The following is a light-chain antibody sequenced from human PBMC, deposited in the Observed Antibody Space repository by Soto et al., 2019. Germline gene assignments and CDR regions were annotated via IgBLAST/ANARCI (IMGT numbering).Light chain of an antibody. CDR3: QSYDSSLSGSV. CDR2: SNI. J-gene: IGLJ2*01. Sequence: QPVLTQPPSVSGAPGQRVTISCTGTSSNIGTGYDVHWYQQLPGTAPKLLIYSNINRPSGIPDRFSGSKSGTSASLAITGLQPEDEADYYCQSYDSSLSGSVFGGGTKLTVL. V-gene: IGLV1-40*01. CDR1: SSNIGTGYD.